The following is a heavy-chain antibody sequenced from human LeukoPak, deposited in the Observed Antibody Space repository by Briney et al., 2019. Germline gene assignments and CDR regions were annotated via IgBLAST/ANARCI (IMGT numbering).Heavy chain of an antibody. J-gene: IGHJ2*01. D-gene: IGHD2-15*01. V-gene: IGHV4-30-4*01. Sequence: PSQALSLTCTVSGGSISSGDYYWGWIRQPPGKGLEWIGYIYYSGSTYYNPSLKSRVTISVDTSKNQFSLKLSSVTAADTAVYYCARLYCSGGSCSSENWYFDLWGRGTLVTVSS. CDR2: IYYSGST. CDR3: ARLYCSGGSCSSENWYFDL. CDR1: GGSISSGDYY.